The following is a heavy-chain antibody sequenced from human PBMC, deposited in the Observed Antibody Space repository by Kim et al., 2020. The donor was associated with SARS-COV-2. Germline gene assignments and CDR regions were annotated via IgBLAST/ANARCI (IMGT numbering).Heavy chain of an antibody. V-gene: IGHV3-53*01. CDR2: IYSGGDT. CDR3: ATGGGGGPDGMDV. Sequence: GGSLRLSCAASGFTVSTYYLSWVRQAPGKGLRWVSIIYSGGDTYYADSVKGRFTISRDNSKNTVYLQMNSLRGDDTALYYCATGGGGGPDGMDVWGQGTTVTVCS. CDR1: GFTVSTYY. J-gene: IGHJ6*02. D-gene: IGHD2-21*01.